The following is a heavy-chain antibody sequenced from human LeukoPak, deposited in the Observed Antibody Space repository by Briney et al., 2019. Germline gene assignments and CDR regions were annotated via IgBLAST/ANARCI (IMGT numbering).Heavy chain of an antibody. CDR2: ISAGGANT. Sequence: SGGSLTLSCAASGFTFSSYAMNWVRQAPGKGLEWVSTISAGGANTYYADSVKGRITISRDNSKSTLSLQMNSLRVEDTAIYYCAKGSLPRGSGSGNVVYWGQGTLVTVSS. J-gene: IGHJ4*02. CDR3: AKGSLPRGSGSGNVVY. V-gene: IGHV3-23*01. D-gene: IGHD3-10*01. CDR1: GFTFSSYA.